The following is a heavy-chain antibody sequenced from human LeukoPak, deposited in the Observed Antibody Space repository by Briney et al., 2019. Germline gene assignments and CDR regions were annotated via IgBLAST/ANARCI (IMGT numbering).Heavy chain of an antibody. Sequence: SETLSLTCTVSGGSISSYDWSWIRQPPGRGLEWIGNIYSSETTNYNPSLKSRVTISVDTSRNQCSLKLSSVTAADTAVYYCARRLSYGDYTYYFDYWGQGNLVTVSS. CDR1: GGSISSYD. D-gene: IGHD4-17*01. J-gene: IGHJ4*02. CDR2: IYSSETT. V-gene: IGHV4-59*08. CDR3: ARRLSYGDYTYYFDY.